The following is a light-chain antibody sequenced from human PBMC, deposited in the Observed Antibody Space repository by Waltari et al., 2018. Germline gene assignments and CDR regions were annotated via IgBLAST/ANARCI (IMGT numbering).Light chain of an antibody. CDR1: SGPSSNV. Sequence: QLVLTQSPSASASLGASVKLTCTLSSGPSSNVIAWLQQQPEKGPRYLMTVNSDGSHSKGDKIPDRFSGSSSGAEHFLTISSLQSEDEADYYCQTGGHGTWVFGGGTKLTVL. CDR2: VNSDGSH. J-gene: IGLJ3*02. CDR3: QTGGHGTWV. V-gene: IGLV4-69*01.